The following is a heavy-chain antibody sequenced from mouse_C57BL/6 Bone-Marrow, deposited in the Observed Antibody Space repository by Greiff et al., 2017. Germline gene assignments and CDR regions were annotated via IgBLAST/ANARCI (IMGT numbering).Heavy chain of an antibody. V-gene: IGHV1-69*01. CDR3: AREGLLRYFDV. Sequence: QVQLQQPGAELVMPGASVKLSCKASGYTFTSYWMHWVKQRPGQGLEWIGEIDPSDSYTNYNQKFKGKSTLPVDKSSSTAYMQLSSLTSEDSAVYYCAREGLLRYFDVWGTGTTVTVSS. CDR2: IDPSDSYT. D-gene: IGHD2-3*01. CDR1: GYTFTSYW. J-gene: IGHJ1*03.